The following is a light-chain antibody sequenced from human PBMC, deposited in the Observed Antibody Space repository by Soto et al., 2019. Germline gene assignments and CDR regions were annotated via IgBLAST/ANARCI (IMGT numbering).Light chain of an antibody. J-gene: IGLJ1*01. Sequence: QSALTQPASVSGSPGQSITISCTGTSSDVGGSNYVSWYQQHPGKAPKLMIYDVSNRPSGVSNRFSGSKSGNTASLTISGRQDDDEADYYCCSYSSSSTLDVFGTGTKLTVL. V-gene: IGLV2-14*03. CDR2: DVS. CDR3: CSYSSSSTLDV. CDR1: SSDVGGSNY.